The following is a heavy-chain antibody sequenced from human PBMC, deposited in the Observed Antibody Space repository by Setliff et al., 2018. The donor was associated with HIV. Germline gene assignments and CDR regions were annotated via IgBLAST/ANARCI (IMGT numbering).Heavy chain of an antibody. CDR2: IYTGGTT. CDR1: GFTVSTNY. V-gene: IGHV3-53*01. D-gene: IGHD3-22*01. CDR3: ARDSRSFTMIVENQRGMDV. J-gene: IGHJ6*04. Sequence: GSLRLSCAASGFTVSTNYMSWVRQAPGKGLEWVSVIYTGGTTYYADSVKDRFTIYRDNGKNSVYLQMNSLRVDDTAVYYCARDSRSFTMIVENQRGMDVWGKGTTVTVSS.